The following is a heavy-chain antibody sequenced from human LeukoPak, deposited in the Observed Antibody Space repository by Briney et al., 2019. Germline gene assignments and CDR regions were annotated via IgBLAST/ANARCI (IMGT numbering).Heavy chain of an antibody. V-gene: IGHV3-23*01. CDR1: GFTFSSYW. CDR2: ISGSGGST. J-gene: IGHJ4*02. D-gene: IGHD3-22*01. Sequence: GGSLRLSCAASGFTFSSYWMNWVRQAPGKGLEWVSAISGSGGSTYYADSVKGRFTISRDNSKNTLYLQMNSLRAEDTAVYYCAKDPANYYYDSSGYLSASGQIDYWGQGTLVTVSS. CDR3: AKDPANYYYDSSGYLSASGQIDY.